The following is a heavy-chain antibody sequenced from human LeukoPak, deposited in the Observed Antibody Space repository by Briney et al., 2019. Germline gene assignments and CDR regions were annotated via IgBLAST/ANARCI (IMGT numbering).Heavy chain of an antibody. CDR3: AKVRLGDSSGHGDY. Sequence: PGGSLRLSCAASGFTFSSYAMHWVRQAPGKGLEWVAVISYDGSNKYYADSVKGRFTISRDNSKNTLYLQMNSLSAEDTAVYYCAKVRLGDSSGHGDYWGQGTLVTVSS. J-gene: IGHJ4*02. D-gene: IGHD3-22*01. CDR2: ISYDGSNK. CDR1: GFTFSSYA. V-gene: IGHV3-30*04.